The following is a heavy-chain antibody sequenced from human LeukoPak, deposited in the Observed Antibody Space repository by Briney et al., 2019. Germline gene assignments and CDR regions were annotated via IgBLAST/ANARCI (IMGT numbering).Heavy chain of an antibody. Sequence: SGGSLRLSCAASGFTFSSYEMNWVRQAPGKGLEWVSYVSSSGSTIYYADSVKGRFTISRDNAKNSLYLQMNSLRAEDTAVYYCARQGVVRGVISHFDYWGQGILVTVSS. V-gene: IGHV3-48*03. CDR2: VSSSGSTI. CDR3: ARQGVVRGVISHFDY. J-gene: IGHJ4*02. D-gene: IGHD3-10*01. CDR1: GFTFSSYE.